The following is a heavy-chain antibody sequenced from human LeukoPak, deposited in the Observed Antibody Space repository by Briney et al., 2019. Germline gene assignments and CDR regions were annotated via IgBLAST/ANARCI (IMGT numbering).Heavy chain of an antibody. J-gene: IGHJ3*02. D-gene: IGHD4-17*01. CDR2: IIPIFGTT. CDR1: GGTFSNYA. V-gene: IGHV1-69*05. CDR3: ARDRATTVTKSFAFDI. Sequence: SVKVSCKASGGTFSNYAISWVRQAPGQGLEWMGGIIPIFGTTNYAQKFQGRVTITTDESTGTAYMELSSLRSDDTAVYYCARDRATTVTKSFAFDIWGQGTMVTVSS.